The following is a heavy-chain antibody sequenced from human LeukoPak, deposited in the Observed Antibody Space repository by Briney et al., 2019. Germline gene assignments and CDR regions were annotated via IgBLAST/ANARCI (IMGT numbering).Heavy chain of an antibody. CDR1: GFTVSSNY. CDR3: ARDPARRDGYNWDYYYYGMDV. V-gene: IGHV3-66*01. J-gene: IGHJ6*02. D-gene: IGHD5-24*01. CDR2: IYSGGSI. Sequence: GGSLRLSCAASGFTVSSNYMSWVRQAPGKGLEWVSIIYSGGSIHYADSVKGRFTISRDNSKNTLYLQMNSLRAEDTAVYHCARDPARRDGYNWDYYYYGMDVWGQGTTVTVSS.